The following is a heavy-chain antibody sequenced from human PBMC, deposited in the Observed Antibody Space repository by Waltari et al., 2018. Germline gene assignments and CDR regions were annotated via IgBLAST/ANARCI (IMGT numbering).Heavy chain of an antibody. Sequence: EVQLVESGGGLVKPGGSLRLSCAASGFTFSSHSMNWVRQAPGKGLAWVSSISSSSCYICYAESVKGRVTISRDNAKNSLYLKMNSLGAEDTAVYYCARDHYDFWSGHYYYYYGMDGWGQGTTVTVSS. CDR2: ISSSSCYI. V-gene: IGHV3-21*01. J-gene: IGHJ6*02. CDR1: GFTFSSHS. D-gene: IGHD3-3*01. CDR3: ARDHYDFWSGHYYYYYGMDG.